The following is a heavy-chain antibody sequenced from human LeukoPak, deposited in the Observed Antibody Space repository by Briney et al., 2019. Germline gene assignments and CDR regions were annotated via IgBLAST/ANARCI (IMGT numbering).Heavy chain of an antibody. J-gene: IGHJ6*03. V-gene: IGHV4-39*01. CDR1: GDSISNYY. CDR2: IYYSGTT. CDR3: ARLRWYYYMDV. Sequence: NPSETLSLTCTVSGDSISNYYWGWIRQSPGKGLEWFGSIYYSGTTHHNPSLKSRVTISIDTSKNQFSLKLSSVTAADTAVYFCARLRWYYYMDVWGKGTTVIISS. D-gene: IGHD6-13*01.